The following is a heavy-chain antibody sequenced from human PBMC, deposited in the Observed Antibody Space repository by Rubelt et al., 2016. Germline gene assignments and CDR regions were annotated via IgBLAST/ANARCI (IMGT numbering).Heavy chain of an antibody. V-gene: IGHV4-4*02. CDR1: GGSISSSNW. J-gene: IGHJ4*02. D-gene: IGHD3-16*01. CDR2: IYYSWST. CDR3: VRGGTIRTFDH. Sequence: QVQLQESGPGLVKPSGTLSLTCAVSGGSISSSNWWSWVRQSPGKGLEWIGSIYYSWSTYCNPSLKSRVTISVDTSKNQFTLKLRCGTAADTTVYYCVRGGTIRTFDHWGQGTLVTVSS.